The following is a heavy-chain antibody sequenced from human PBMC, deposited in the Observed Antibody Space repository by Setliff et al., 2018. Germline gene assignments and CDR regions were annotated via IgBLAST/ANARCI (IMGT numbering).Heavy chain of an antibody. CDR2: MNPNSGNT. J-gene: IGHJ6*03. V-gene: IGHV1-8*02. CDR3: GSRQFPGGGNYYYFMDV. Sequence: ASVKVSCKASGYTFTSYDINWVRQATGQGLEWMGWMNPNSGNTGYAQKFQGRVTMTRNTSISTAYMELSSLRSEDTAVYYCGSRQFPGGGNYYYFMDVWGKGTTVTVSS. CDR1: GYTFTSYD. D-gene: IGHD1-1*01.